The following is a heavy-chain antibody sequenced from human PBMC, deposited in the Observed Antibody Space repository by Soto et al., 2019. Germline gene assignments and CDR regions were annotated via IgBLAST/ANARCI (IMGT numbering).Heavy chain of an antibody. CDR3: AKAPHYYYYYGMDV. CDR1: GFTFDDYT. J-gene: IGHJ6*02. V-gene: IGHV3-43*01. CDR2: ISWDGGST. Sequence: VQLVESGGVVVQPGGSLRLSCAASGFTFDDYTMHWVRQAPGKGLEWVSLISWDGGSTYYADSVKGRFTISRDNSKNSLYLQMNSLRTEDTALYYCAKAPHYYYYYGMDVWGQGTTVTVSS.